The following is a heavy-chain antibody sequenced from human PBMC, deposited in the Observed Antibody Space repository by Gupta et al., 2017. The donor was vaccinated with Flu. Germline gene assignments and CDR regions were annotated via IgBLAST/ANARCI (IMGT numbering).Heavy chain of an antibody. CDR3: ARPLPSSSYQNWFDP. Sequence: QLQLQESGPGLVKPSETLSLTCTVSGGSIRSSSYYWAWIRQPPGKGLEWIGSIYYSGSTYYNPSLKSRVTISVDTSKNQFSLKLSSVTAADTAVYYCARPLPSSSYQNWFDPWGQGTLVTVSS. V-gene: IGHV4-39*01. D-gene: IGHD6-13*01. J-gene: IGHJ5*02. CDR1: GGSIRSSSYY. CDR2: IYYSGST.